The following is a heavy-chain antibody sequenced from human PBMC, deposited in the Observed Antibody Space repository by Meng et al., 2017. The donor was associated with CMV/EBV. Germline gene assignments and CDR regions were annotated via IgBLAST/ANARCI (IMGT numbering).Heavy chain of an antibody. J-gene: IGHJ6*02. Sequence: GESLKIPCAASGFTFSSFEMNWGRQAPGKGLGWVANIKQDGSEKYYVDSVKGRFTISRDNAKNSLYLQMNSLRAEDTAVYYCARDPYDFWTSYYYGMDVWGQGTTVTVSS. V-gene: IGHV3-7*01. D-gene: IGHD3-3*01. CDR2: IKQDGSEK. CDR1: GFTFSSFE. CDR3: ARDPYDFWTSYYYGMDV.